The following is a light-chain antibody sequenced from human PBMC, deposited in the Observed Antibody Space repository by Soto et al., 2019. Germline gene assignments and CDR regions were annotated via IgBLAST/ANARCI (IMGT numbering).Light chain of an antibody. V-gene: IGKV3-15*01. CDR3: QQYNAWPET. CDR1: QSVSDN. Sequence: EIVMTQSPASLSVSPGERVTLSCRTSQSVSDNLAWYQQKPVQAPRLLIHGASTRAAGVPARFSGSGSGTEFTLTINSLQSEDFAVYYCQQYNAWPETFGQGTKVEIK. CDR2: GAS. J-gene: IGKJ1*01.